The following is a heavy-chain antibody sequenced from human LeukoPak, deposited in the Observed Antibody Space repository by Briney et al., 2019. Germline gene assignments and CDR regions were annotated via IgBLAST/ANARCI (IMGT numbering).Heavy chain of an antibody. CDR2: ITWDGETT. CDR1: GFIFDDYT. D-gene: IGHD6-13*01. Sequence: GGSLRLSCATSGFIFDDYTMHWVRQVPEEGLEWVSLITWDGETTHYADSVRGRFTISRDNSKNSLYLQMNSLRTEDTAVYYCAKVFYSDSYFDSWGQGTLVIVSS. J-gene: IGHJ4*02. V-gene: IGHV3-43*01. CDR3: AKVFYSDSYFDS.